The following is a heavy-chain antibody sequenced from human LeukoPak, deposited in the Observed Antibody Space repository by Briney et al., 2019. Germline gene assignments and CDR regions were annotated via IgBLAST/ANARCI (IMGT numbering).Heavy chain of an antibody. Sequence: KPSETLSLTCTVSGGSISSYYWSWIWQPAGKGLEWIGRIYPSGSTNYNPSLKSRVTMSVDTSKNQFSLKLTSVTAADTAVYYCARTSPRAATFDYWGQGTLVTVSS. D-gene: IGHD2-15*01. V-gene: IGHV4-4*07. CDR2: IYPSGST. CDR1: GGSISSYY. CDR3: ARTSPRAATFDY. J-gene: IGHJ4*02.